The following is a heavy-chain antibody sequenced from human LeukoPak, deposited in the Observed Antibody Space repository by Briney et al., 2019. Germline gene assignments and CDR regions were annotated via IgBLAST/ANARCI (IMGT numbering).Heavy chain of an antibody. Sequence: SETLSASSAVPGGFISSCNGSWSRQPPGKGLEWIGYISYNGSTKYNPSLKNRVTISADMPKSQISLKLSSVTAADTAVYYCARDRKSGSAVDGGTSNYWGQGTLVTVSS. CDR2: ISYNGST. CDR1: GGFISSCN. CDR3: ARDRKSGSAVDGGTSNY. J-gene: IGHJ4*02. V-gene: IGHV4-59*01. D-gene: IGHD6-19*01.